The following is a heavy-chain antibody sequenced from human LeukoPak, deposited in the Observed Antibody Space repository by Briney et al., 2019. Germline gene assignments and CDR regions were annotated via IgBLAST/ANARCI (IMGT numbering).Heavy chain of an antibody. J-gene: IGHJ4*02. CDR2: IYYSGST. D-gene: IGHD3-22*01. CDR1: GGSISSGGYY. Sequence: SETLSLTCTDSGGSISSGGYYWSWIRQPPGKGLEWIGYIYYSGSTNYNPSLKSRVTISVDTSKNQFSLKLSSVTAADTAVYYCARMGYHYDSSGHDYWGQGTLVTVSS. V-gene: IGHV4-61*08. CDR3: ARMGYHYDSSGHDY.